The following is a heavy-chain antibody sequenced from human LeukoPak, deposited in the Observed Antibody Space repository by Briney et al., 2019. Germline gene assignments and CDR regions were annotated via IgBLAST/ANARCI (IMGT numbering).Heavy chain of an antibody. Sequence: SVKVSCKTSGGTFSRYAITWARQAPGQGLEWMGGIIPSFGTPNYAQKFQGRVTITADKSTNTAYMELTSLRSEDTAVYYCAREWDYSMDVWGKGTTVTISS. J-gene: IGHJ6*03. D-gene: IGHD1-26*01. CDR3: AREWDYSMDV. V-gene: IGHV1-69*06. CDR2: IIPSFGTP. CDR1: GGTFSRYA.